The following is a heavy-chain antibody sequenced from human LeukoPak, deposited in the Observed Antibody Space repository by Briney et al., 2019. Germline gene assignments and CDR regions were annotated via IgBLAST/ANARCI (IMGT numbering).Heavy chain of an antibody. V-gene: IGHV3-30*12. CDR2: ISSGGSET. CDR3: ARGEWDLRD. J-gene: IGHJ4*02. D-gene: IGHD1-26*01. CDR1: GFTFNRYV. Sequence: PGGSLRVSCAASGFTFNRYVMHWVRLPPGKGLDWVAFISSGGSETYYADSVKGRFTISRDNAKNVLFLQMNNLRAEDTAFYYCARGEWDLRDWGQGTLVIVSS.